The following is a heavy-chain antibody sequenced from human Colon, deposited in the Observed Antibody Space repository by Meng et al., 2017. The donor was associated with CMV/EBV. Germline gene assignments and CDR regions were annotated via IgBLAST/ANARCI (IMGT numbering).Heavy chain of an antibody. D-gene: IGHD3-16*01. Sequence: EVQLLEAGGGLVQPGGSLRLSCAASGFTFRSYAMTWVRQAPGKGLVWVSYINGDGSDTHYADSVKGRFTISRDNAKNTLYLQVNSLTSEDTAMYYCARGGDGGLDYWGQGTLVTVSS. V-gene: IGHV3-74*02. CDR2: INGDGSDT. CDR3: ARGGDGGLDY. CDR1: GFTFRSYA. J-gene: IGHJ4*02.